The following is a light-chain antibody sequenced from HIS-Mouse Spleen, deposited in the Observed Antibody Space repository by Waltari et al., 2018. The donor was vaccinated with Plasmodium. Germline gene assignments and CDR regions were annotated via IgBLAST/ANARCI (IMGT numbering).Light chain of an antibody. CDR3: QQSYSTWT. Sequence: DIQLTQSPSSLSESVGDRVTITCRSSQSISSYLNWYQQKPGKAPKLLLYAASSLQSGVPSRFSGSGSGTDFTLTISSLQPEDFATYYCQQSYSTWTFGQGTKVEIK. V-gene: IGKV1-39*01. CDR2: AAS. CDR1: QSISSY. J-gene: IGKJ1*01.